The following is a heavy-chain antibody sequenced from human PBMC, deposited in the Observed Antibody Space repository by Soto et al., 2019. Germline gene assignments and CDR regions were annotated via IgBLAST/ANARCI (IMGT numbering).Heavy chain of an antibody. V-gene: IGHV3-23*01. Sequence: PGGSLRLSCAASGFTFSTYAMSWVRQAPGKGLEWVSAISPNGDATYYTDSVKGRFTVSRDNAKNTLFLQMNSLRAEDTAMYFCVRDVLRWGQGTLVTVSS. J-gene: IGHJ4*02. D-gene: IGHD3-16*01. CDR2: ISPNGDAT. CDR3: VRDVLR. CDR1: GFTFSTYA.